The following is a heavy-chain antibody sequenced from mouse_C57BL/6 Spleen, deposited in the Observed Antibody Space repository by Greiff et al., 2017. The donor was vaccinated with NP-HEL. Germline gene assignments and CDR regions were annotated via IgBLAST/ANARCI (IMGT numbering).Heavy chain of an antibody. J-gene: IGHJ4*01. V-gene: IGHV1-19*01. D-gene: IGHD2-5*01. Sequence: EVHLQQSGPVLVKPGASVKMSCKASGYTFTDYYMNWVKQSHGKSLEWIGVINPYNGGTSYNQKFKGKATLTVDKSSSTAYMELNSLTSEDSAVYYCARSPYSIYAMDYWGQGTSVTVSS. CDR2: INPYNGGT. CDR3: ARSPYSIYAMDY. CDR1: GYTFTDYY.